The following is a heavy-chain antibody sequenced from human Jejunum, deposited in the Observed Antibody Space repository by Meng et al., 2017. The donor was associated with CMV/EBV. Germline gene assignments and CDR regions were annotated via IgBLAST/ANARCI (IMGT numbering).Heavy chain of an antibody. CDR2: RGGSGTIT. CDR1: A. Sequence: AMGWCRQAPGKGLEWVSVRGGSGTITDEADSVKGRFTISRDTSQNTLYLHRSSLRAEDTAVYYCAKEGALYCSGGSCYSKNYFDYWGQGTLVTVSS. CDR3: AKEGALYCSGGSCYSKNYFDY. V-gene: IGHV3-23*01. J-gene: IGHJ4*02. D-gene: IGHD2-15*01.